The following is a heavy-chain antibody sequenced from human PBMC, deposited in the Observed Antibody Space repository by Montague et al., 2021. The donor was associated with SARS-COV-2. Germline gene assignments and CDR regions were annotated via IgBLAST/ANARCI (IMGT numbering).Heavy chain of an antibody. CDR2: IYYSGST. CDR3: AGTSTYSSGWGISYYYYGMVF. V-gene: IGHV4-59*01. Sequence: SETLSLTCTVSGGSISSYYWSWIRQPPGKGLEWIGYIYYSGSTNYNPSLKSRVTISVDTSKNQFSLKLSSVTAADTAVYYCAGTSTYSSGWGISYYYYGMVFWGQGTTVTVSS. D-gene: IGHD6-19*01. J-gene: IGHJ6*02. CDR1: GGSISSYY.